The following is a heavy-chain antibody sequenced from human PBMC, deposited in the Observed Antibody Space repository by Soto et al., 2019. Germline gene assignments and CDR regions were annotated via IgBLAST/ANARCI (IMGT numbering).Heavy chain of an antibody. J-gene: IGHJ4*02. CDR3: ARAPPYSYRFDY. Sequence: SVKVSCKASGGTFSSYAISWVRQAPGQGLEWMGGIIPIFGTANYAQKFQGRVTITADKSTSTAYMELSSLRSEETAVYYCARAPPYSYRFDYWRQGTLGTLS. CDR1: GGTFSSYA. CDR2: IIPIFGTA. V-gene: IGHV1-69*06. D-gene: IGHD5-18*01.